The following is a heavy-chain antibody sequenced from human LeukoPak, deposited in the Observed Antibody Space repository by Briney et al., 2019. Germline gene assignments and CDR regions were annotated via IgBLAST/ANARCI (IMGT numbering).Heavy chain of an antibody. CDR3: AKDIDDSSGYYYGGWY. D-gene: IGHD3-22*01. CDR1: GFTFSSYT. J-gene: IGHJ4*02. Sequence: GGSLRLSCAASGFTFSSYTMNWDRQAPGKGLEWVSYISTSSTIYYADSVKGRFTISRDNAKNSLYLQMNSLRAEDTALYYCAKDIDDSSGYYYGGWYWGQGTLVTVSS. CDR2: ISTSSTI. V-gene: IGHV3-48*04.